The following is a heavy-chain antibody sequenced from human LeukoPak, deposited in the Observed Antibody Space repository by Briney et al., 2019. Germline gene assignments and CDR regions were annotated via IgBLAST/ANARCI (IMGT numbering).Heavy chain of an antibody. CDR2: IYDSGTT. J-gene: IGHJ5*02. Sequence: SETLSLTCTVSGASISTYYWNWIRQPPGKGLEWIGYIYDSGTTNYNPSLKSRVTISADTSKNQFSLKLSSVTAADTAVYYCARTIFGVVDPYWFDPWGQGTLVTVSS. D-gene: IGHD3-3*01. CDR3: ARTIFGVVDPYWFDP. V-gene: IGHV4-59*08. CDR1: GASISTYY.